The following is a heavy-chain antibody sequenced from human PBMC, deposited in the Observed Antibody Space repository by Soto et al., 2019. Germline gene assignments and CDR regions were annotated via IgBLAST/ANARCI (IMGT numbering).Heavy chain of an antibody. Sequence: QVQLVESGGGVVQPGGSLRLSCAVSGFIISSHAMHWVRQAPGKGLEWVAVISYDGNNKFYADSVKGRFTISRDNSKNKRYLQVNSLREADTDVYYCASWGGIVSPAYDGSLVPYDNWGQGTMVTVSS. D-gene: IGHD3-16*01. CDR1: GFIISSHA. CDR3: ASWGGIVSPAYDGSLVPYDN. J-gene: IGHJ4*02. V-gene: IGHV3-30*03. CDR2: ISYDGNNK.